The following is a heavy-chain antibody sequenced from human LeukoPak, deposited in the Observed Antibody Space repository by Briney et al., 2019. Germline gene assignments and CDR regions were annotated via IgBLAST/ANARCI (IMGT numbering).Heavy chain of an antibody. Sequence: TGGSLRLSCAASGFTFSSYAMSWVRQAPGKGLEWVSAISGSGGSTYYADSVKGRFTISRDNSKNTLYLKMNSLRAEDTAVYYCAKSRWRSAAGNYFDYWGQGTLVTVSS. D-gene: IGHD6-13*01. CDR1: GFTFSSYA. CDR3: AKSRWRSAAGNYFDY. V-gene: IGHV3-23*01. CDR2: ISGSGGST. J-gene: IGHJ4*02.